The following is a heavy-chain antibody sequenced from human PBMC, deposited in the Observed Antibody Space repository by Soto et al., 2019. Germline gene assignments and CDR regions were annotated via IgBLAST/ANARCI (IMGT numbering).Heavy chain of an antibody. J-gene: IGHJ6*02. Sequence: GGSLRLSCAASGFTFSSYGMHWVRQAPGKGLEWVAVIWYDGSNKYYADSVKGRFTIARDNSKNTLYLQMNSLRAEDTAVYNCAREDSNPICYYYYYGMDVWGQGTTVTVSS. CDR1: GFTFSSYG. CDR2: IWYDGSNK. D-gene: IGHD4-4*01. CDR3: AREDSNPICYYYYYGMDV. V-gene: IGHV3-33*01.